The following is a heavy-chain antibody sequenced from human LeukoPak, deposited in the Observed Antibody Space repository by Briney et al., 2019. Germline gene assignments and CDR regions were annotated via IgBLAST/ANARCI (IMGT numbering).Heavy chain of an antibody. CDR3: AKLRGQWFGELWGVLDY. J-gene: IGHJ4*02. CDR1: EFTFSNYG. D-gene: IGHD3-10*01. V-gene: IGHV3-30*18. Sequence: GGSLRLSCAAPEFTFSNYGMHWVRQAPGKVLEWVAVISYGGSNKYYADSVKGRFTISRDNSKNTLYLQMNSLRPEDTAVYYCAKLRGQWFGELWGVLDYWGQGTLVTVSS. CDR2: ISYGGSNK.